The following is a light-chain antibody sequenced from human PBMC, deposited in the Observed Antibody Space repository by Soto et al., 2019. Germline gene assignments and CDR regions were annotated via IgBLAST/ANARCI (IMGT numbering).Light chain of an antibody. Sequence: QSVLTQPASVSGSPGQSITISCTGTSSDVGGYNYVSWYQQHPGKAPKLMIYEVSNRPSGVSNRFSGSKSSNTASLTISGLQAEDEADYYCSSYTSSSTRPVFGTGTKVTVL. J-gene: IGLJ1*01. V-gene: IGLV2-14*01. CDR1: SSDVGGYNY. CDR2: EVS. CDR3: SSYTSSSTRPV.